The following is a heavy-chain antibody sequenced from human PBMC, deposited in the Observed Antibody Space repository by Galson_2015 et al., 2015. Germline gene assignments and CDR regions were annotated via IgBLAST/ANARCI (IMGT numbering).Heavy chain of an antibody. J-gene: IGHJ4*02. CDR3: ARDGGFGPGSYDC. CDR2: IYSSGTT. V-gene: IGHV4-59*01. D-gene: IGHD1-26*01. Sequence: SETLSLTCSVSGVSITNSYWSWIRQPPGKGLEWIGYIYSSGTTSYNPSPKSRVTISVDTSKSQLSLNLLSVTAADTALYYCARDGGFGPGSYDCWGQGTLVTVSS. CDR1: GVSITNSY.